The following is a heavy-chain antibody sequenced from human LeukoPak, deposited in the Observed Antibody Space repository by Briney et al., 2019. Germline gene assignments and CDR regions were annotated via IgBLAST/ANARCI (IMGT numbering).Heavy chain of an antibody. Sequence: PGRSLRLSCAASMHWVRQAPGRGLEWVSGISWNSGKIGYADSVKGRFTISRDNAKDSLYLQMNSLRAEDTALHYCARGRWFGESPFDYWGQGTLVTVSS. D-gene: IGHD3-10*01. V-gene: IGHV3-9*01. CDR2: ISWNSGKI. CDR3: ARGRWFGESPFDY. J-gene: IGHJ4*02.